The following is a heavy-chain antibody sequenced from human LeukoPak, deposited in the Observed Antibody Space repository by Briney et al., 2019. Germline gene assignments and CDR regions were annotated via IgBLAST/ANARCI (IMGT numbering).Heavy chain of an antibody. CDR3: ARGLVVAATSFDL. Sequence: GGSLRLSCAASGFSFDSYAMSWVRQAPGKGLEWVAIIVRSGSTTYYADSVKGRFTISRDNSTNTLYLQMNSLRAEDTAMYYCARGLVVAATSFDLWGQGALVSVSS. D-gene: IGHD2-15*01. J-gene: IGHJ4*02. CDR2: IVRSGSTT. CDR1: GFSFDSYA. V-gene: IGHV3-23*05.